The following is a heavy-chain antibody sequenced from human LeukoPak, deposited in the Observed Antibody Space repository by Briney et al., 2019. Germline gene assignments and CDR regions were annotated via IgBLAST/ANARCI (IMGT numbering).Heavy chain of an antibody. D-gene: IGHD4-17*01. Sequence: GGSLRLSCSASGFTFSSYAMHWVRQAPGKGLEYVSAISSNGGSTYYADSVKGRFTISRDSSKNTLYLQMSSLRAEDTAVYYCVRSTVTHSFDYWGQGTLVTVSS. CDR1: GFTFSSYA. V-gene: IGHV3-64D*06. CDR2: ISSNGGST. J-gene: IGHJ4*02. CDR3: VRSTVTHSFDY.